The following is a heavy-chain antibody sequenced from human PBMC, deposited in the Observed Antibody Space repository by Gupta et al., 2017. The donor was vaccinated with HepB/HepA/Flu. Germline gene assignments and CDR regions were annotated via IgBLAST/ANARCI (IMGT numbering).Heavy chain of an antibody. CDR1: GFTFSSSD. Sequence: EVQLVESGGGLVKPGGSLRLSCAASGFTFSSSDMNWVRQAPGKGLEWVSSISITSYIYYADSLKGRFTISRDNAKNSLYLEMNNLRAEDTAVYYCARAISSEALDTWGQGTMVTVSS. V-gene: IGHV3-21*02. D-gene: IGHD3-10*01. CDR3: ARAISSEALDT. J-gene: IGHJ3*02. CDR2: ISITSYI.